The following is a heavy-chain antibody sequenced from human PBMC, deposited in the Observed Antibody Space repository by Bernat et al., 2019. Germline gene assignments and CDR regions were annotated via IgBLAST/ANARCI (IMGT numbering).Heavy chain of an antibody. D-gene: IGHD6-13*01. J-gene: IGHJ4*02. V-gene: IGHV3-23*01. Sequence: EVQLLESGGGLVQPGGSLRLSCAASGFTFSSYAMSWVRQAPGKGLEWVSGISGSGGSTYYADSVKGRFTISRDNSKNTVYLQMNSLRADDTAVYYCAKGRSSSWQLTKYYFDYWGQGTLVTVSS. CDR3: AKGRSSSWQLTKYYFDY. CDR1: GFTFSSYA. CDR2: ISGSGGST.